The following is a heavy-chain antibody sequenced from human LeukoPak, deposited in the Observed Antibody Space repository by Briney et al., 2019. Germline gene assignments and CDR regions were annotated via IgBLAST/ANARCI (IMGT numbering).Heavy chain of an antibody. CDR3: ARTPTIFGVVLLHYFDY. Sequence: XXIRQPPGXXLEWIGEINHSGSTNYNPSLKSRVTISVDTSKNQFSLKLSSVTAADTAVYYCARTPTIFGVVLLHYFDYWGQGTLVTVSS. V-gene: IGHV4-34*01. D-gene: IGHD3-3*01. J-gene: IGHJ4*02. CDR2: INHSGST.